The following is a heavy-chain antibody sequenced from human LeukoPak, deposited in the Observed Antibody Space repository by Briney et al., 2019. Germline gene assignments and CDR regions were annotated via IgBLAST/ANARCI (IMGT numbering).Heavy chain of an antibody. J-gene: IGHJ3*02. Sequence: GASVKVSCKASAYTFTGYYLHWVRQAPGQGFQWMGWLDPNNGVTEYAQKFQGRVTMTRDRSISTAYMNLGRLTSDDTAVYYCARRSRNGLDAFDIWGQGTMVTVSS. CDR1: AYTFTGYY. CDR2: LDPNNGVT. D-gene: IGHD1-14*01. CDR3: ARRSRNGLDAFDI. V-gene: IGHV1-2*02.